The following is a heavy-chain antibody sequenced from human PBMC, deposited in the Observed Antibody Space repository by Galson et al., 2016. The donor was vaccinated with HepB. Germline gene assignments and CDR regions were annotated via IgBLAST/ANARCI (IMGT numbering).Heavy chain of an antibody. CDR1: GYRFTNYW. J-gene: IGHJ5*02. CDR3: ARVGGWYGVEGRWFDP. CDR2: IYPRDSDI. D-gene: IGHD6-19*01. Sequence: QSGAEVTKPGESLKISCKGSGYRFTNYWIGWVRQMPGKGLDWMGIIYPRDSDIKYSPSFQGQVTISVDKSTSTAYLQWSSLKASDTAMYYYARVGGWYGVEGRWFDPWGQGTLVTVSS. V-gene: IGHV5-51*01.